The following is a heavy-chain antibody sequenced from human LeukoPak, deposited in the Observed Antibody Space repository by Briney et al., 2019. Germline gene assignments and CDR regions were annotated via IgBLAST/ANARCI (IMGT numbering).Heavy chain of an antibody. D-gene: IGHD1-1*01. V-gene: IGHV4-31*03. Sequence: SQTLSLTCTVSGGSISSGGYYWSWIRQHPGKGLEWIGYIYYSGSTYYNPSLKSRVTISVDTSKNQFSLKLSSVTAADTAVYYCARLERRWDSGGSSKIQPYVYFDYWGQGTLVTVSS. J-gene: IGHJ4*02. CDR3: ARLERRWDSGGSSKIQPYVYFDY. CDR2: IYYSGST. CDR1: GGSISSGGYY.